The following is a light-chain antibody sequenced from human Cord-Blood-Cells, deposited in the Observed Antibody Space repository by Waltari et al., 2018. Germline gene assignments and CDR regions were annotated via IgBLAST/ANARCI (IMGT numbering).Light chain of an antibody. CDR1: RSAVGGYNY. CDR3: SSYAGSNNLV. Sequence: QSALTQPPSASGSPGQSVTIYCTGTRSAVGGYNYVSWYQQHPGKAPKLMIYEVSKRPSGVPDRFSGSKSGNTASLTVSGLQAEDEADYYCSSYAGSNNLVFGGGTKLTVL. J-gene: IGLJ2*01. V-gene: IGLV2-8*01. CDR2: EVS.